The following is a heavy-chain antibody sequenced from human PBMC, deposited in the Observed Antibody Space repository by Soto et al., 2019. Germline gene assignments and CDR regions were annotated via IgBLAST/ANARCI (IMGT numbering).Heavy chain of an antibody. CDR1: GYTFTSYG. CDR3: AKVDTAMVLDAFDI. D-gene: IGHD5-18*01. V-gene: IGHV1-18*04. CDR2: ISAYNGNT. J-gene: IGHJ3*02. Sequence: ASVKVSCKASGYTFTSYGISWVRQAPGQGLEWMGWISAYNGNTNYAQKLQGRVTMTTDTSTSTAYMELRSLRSDDTAVYYCAKVDTAMVLDAFDIWGQGTMVTVSS.